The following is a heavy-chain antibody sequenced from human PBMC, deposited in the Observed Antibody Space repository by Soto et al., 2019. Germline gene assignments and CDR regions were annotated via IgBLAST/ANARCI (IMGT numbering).Heavy chain of an antibody. V-gene: IGHV4-30-2*01. CDR3: ARGQGAAARPSNFDY. CDR1: GGSISGTTYS. Sequence: SETLSLTCAVSGGSISGTTYSWSWIRQPPGKGLEWIGYIYDSGNTYYNPSLKSQFSISVDRSKNQFSLKLSSVTAADTAVYYCARGQGAAARPSNFDYSGQGALVTLSS. CDR2: IYDSGNT. J-gene: IGHJ4*02. D-gene: IGHD6-13*01.